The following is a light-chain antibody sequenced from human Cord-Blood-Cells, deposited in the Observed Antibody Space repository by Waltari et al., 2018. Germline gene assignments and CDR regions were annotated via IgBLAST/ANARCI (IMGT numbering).Light chain of an antibody. Sequence: QSALTQPASVSGSPGQSITISCPGTSSEVGSYNLVSWYQQHPGKAPKLMIYEGSKRPSGVSNRFSGSKSGNTASLTISGLQAEDEADYYCCSYAGSRVFGGGTKLTVL. CDR3: CSYAGSRV. J-gene: IGLJ3*02. CDR1: SSEVGSYNL. V-gene: IGLV2-23*01. CDR2: EGS.